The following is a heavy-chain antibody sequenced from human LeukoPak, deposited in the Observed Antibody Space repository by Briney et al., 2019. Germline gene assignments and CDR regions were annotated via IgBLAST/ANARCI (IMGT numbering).Heavy chain of an antibody. CDR2: INGSSSDT. D-gene: IGHD3-22*01. CDR3: ARSHYYDSSGYFYYYYGMDV. V-gene: IGHV3-11*06. J-gene: IGHJ6*02. Sequence: NAGGSLRLSCAASGFTFSDYYMTWIRQAPGRGLEWISYINGSSSDTKYADSVKGRFTISRDNAKNTLYLQMNSLRAEDTAVYYCARSHYYDSSGYFYYYYGMDVWGQGTTVTVSS. CDR1: GFTFSDYY.